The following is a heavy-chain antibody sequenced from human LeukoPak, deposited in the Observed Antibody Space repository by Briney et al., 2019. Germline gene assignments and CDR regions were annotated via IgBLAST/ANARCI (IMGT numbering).Heavy chain of an antibody. V-gene: IGHV4-59*01. J-gene: IGHJ3*02. CDR3: ARDADYYDSSGSYASDI. CDR1: GGSISSYY. CDR2: IYYSGST. Sequence: PSETLSLTCTVSGGSISSYYWSWIRQPPGKGLEWIGYIYYSGSTNYNPSLKSRVTISIDTSKNQFSLKLSSVTAADTAVYYCARDADYYDSSGSYASDIWGQGTMVTDSS. D-gene: IGHD3-22*01.